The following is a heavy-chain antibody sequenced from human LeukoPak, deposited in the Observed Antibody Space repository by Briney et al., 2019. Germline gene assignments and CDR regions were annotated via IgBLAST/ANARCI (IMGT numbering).Heavy chain of an antibody. V-gene: IGHV4-34*01. D-gene: IGHD3-10*01. J-gene: IGHJ4*02. CDR2: INHSGST. Sequence: SETLSLTCAVYGGSFSGYYWSWIRKPPGKGLEWIGEINHSGSTNYNPSLKSRVTISVDTSKNQFSLKLSSVTAADTAVYYCARVKPKPVLLWFGELYGYYFDYWGQGTLVTVSS. CDR1: GGSFSGYY. CDR3: ARVKPKPVLLWFGELYGYYFDY.